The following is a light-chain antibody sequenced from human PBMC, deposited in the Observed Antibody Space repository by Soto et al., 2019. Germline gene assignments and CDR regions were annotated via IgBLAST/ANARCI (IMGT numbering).Light chain of an antibody. CDR1: QRVSSY. CDR3: QQRSNWTPYT. Sequence: EIVLTQSPATLSLSPGERATLSCRASQRVSSYLAWYQQKPGQAPRLLIYDASNRATGIPARFSGSGSGTDFTLTISSLEPEDFAVYDCQQRSNWTPYTFGQGTKLEIK. V-gene: IGKV3-11*01. CDR2: DAS. J-gene: IGKJ2*01.